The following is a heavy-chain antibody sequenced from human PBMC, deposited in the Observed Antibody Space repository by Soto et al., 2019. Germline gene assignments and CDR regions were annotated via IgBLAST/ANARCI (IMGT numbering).Heavy chain of an antibody. J-gene: IGHJ6*02. CDR1: GGTLDNYA. D-gene: IGHD3-22*01. CDR2: IIPMLDSA. CDR3: ARTYHYDSLGKTYFYYGMDV. V-gene: IGHV1-69*13. Sequence: SVKVSCKASGGTLDNYAITWVRQAPGQGLEWMAGIIPMLDSANYAEKFQDRVTITADESTSTVYMEVSSLRSEDTVVYYCARTYHYDSLGKTYFYYGMDVWGQGTTVTVSS.